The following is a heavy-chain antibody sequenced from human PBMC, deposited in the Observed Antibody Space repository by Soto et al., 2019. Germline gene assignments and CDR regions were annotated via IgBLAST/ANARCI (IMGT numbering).Heavy chain of an antibody. CDR2: ISYDGSNK. CDR1: GFTFSSYA. J-gene: IGHJ4*02. Sequence: QVQLVESGGGVVQPGRSLRLSCAASGFTFSSYAMHWVRQAPGKGLEWVAVISYDGSNKYYADSVKGRFTISRDNSKNSLYLQMNSLRAEDTAVYDCAGCRHSSSWPVDYWGQGTLVTVSS. D-gene: IGHD6-13*01. V-gene: IGHV3-30-3*01. CDR3: AGCRHSSSWPVDY.